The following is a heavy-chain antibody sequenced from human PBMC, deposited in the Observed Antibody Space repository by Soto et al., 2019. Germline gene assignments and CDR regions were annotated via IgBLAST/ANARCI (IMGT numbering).Heavy chain of an antibody. Sequence: LRLSCAASGFTFSNAWMSWVRLAPGKGLEWVGRIKSKTDGGKTDYAAPVKGSFTISRDDSKNMLHLQMNILKTEATAVYYCTTTFTYYHSWSGYPVGWFDRWGQGTLVTVSS. V-gene: IGHV3-15*01. CDR2: IKSKTDGGKT. D-gene: IGHD3-3*01. CDR3: TTTFTYYHSWSGYPVGWFDR. J-gene: IGHJ5*02. CDR1: GFTFSNAW.